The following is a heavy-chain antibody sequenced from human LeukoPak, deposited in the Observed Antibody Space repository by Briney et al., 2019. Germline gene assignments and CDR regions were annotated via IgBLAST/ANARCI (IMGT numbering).Heavy chain of an antibody. CDR2: IYYSGST. CDR3: ARLVGGVVAAEADY. D-gene: IGHD2-15*01. Sequence: SETLSLTCTVSGGSISSSSYYWGWIRQPPGKGLEWIGSIYYSGSTYYNPSLKSRVTISVDTSKNQFSLKLSSVTAADTAVYYWARLVGGVVAAEADYWGQGPLVTVSS. V-gene: IGHV4-39*07. CDR1: GGSISSSSYY. J-gene: IGHJ4*02.